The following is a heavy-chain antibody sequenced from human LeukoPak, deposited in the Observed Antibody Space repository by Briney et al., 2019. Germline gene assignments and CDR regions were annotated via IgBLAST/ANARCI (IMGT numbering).Heavy chain of an antibody. V-gene: IGHV3-23*01. D-gene: IGHD6-13*01. CDR1: GFTVSSYA. Sequence: PGGSLRLSCAASGFTVSSYAMSWVRQAPGKGLEWVSGISGSGGNTYYADSVKGRFTISRDNSKNSLYLQMNSLRAEDTAVYYCAKGWQAPDYWGQGTLVTVSS. CDR3: AKGWQAPDY. CDR2: ISGSGGNT. J-gene: IGHJ4*02.